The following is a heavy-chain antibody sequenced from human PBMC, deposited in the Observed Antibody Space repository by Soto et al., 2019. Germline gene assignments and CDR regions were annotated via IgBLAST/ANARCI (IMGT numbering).Heavy chain of an antibody. Sequence: QLQLQESGPGLVKPSATLSLTCTVSGGSISSSSYYWGWIRQPPGKGLEWIGSIFYSGSTYYNPSLKSRVTISVDTPKNQFSLKLSSVTAADTAVYSCARQDEHTSGSVWGQGTLVTVSS. CDR1: GGSISSSSYY. CDR2: IFYSGST. CDR3: ARQDEHTSGSV. V-gene: IGHV4-39*01. J-gene: IGHJ4*02. D-gene: IGHD3-10*01.